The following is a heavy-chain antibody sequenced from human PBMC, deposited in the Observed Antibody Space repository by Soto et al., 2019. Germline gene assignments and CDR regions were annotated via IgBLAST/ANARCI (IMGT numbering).Heavy chain of an antibody. D-gene: IGHD3-3*01. CDR1: GGSISNGDYY. CDR2: ILYNFNS. CDR3: ESLRVLGTNYFFDY. V-gene: IGHV4-31*03. J-gene: IGHJ4*02. Sequence: TLSLTCTFSGGSISNGDYYWIFIRQHPGNCLEWIGYILYNFNSYYTPSLKSRITISLDTCDNHFSLKLTSVTAADSAVYYCESLRVLGTNYFFDYWGQGTLVTVSS.